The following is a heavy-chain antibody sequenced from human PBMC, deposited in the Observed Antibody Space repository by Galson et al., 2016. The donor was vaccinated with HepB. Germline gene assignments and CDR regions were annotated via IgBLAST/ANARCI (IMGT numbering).Heavy chain of an antibody. D-gene: IGHD3-10*01. CDR1: GYTFTTYA. J-gene: IGHJ4*02. Sequence: SVKVSCKASGYTFTTYAINWVRQAPGQGPEWMGWINTNTGNPTYAQGLTGRLVFSLDTSVSTAYLQISSLKAEDTAVYYCARDLIGGFDYWGQGTLVTVSS. CDR2: INTNTGNP. V-gene: IGHV7-4-1*02. CDR3: ARDLIGGFDY.